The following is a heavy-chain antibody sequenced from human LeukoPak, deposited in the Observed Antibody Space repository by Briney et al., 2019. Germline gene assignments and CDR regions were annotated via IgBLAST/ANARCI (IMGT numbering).Heavy chain of an antibody. CDR1: GFTFSSYS. CDR3: ARAAPGGYSYVFDY. D-gene: IGHD5-18*01. Sequence: GGSLRLSCAASGFTFSSYSMNWVRQAQGKGLEWVSSISSSSSYIYYADSVKGRFTISRDNAKNSLYLQMNSLRAEDTAVYYCARAAPGGYSYVFDYWGQGTLVTVSS. J-gene: IGHJ4*02. CDR2: ISSSSSYI. V-gene: IGHV3-21*01.